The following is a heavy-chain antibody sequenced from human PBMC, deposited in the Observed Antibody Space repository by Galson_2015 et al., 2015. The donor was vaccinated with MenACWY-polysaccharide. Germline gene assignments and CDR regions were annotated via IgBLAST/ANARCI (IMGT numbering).Heavy chain of an antibody. CDR2: IYYSGST. Sequence: LSLTCTVSGGSISSSSYYWGWIRQPPGRGLEWIGSIYYSGSTYYNPSLKSRVTISVDTSKNQFSLKLSSVTAADTAVYYCAMVFYDSSGYSDYFDYWGQGTLVTVSS. V-gene: IGHV4-39*01. CDR3: AMVFYDSSGYSDYFDY. CDR1: GGSISSSSYY. D-gene: IGHD3-22*01. J-gene: IGHJ4*02.